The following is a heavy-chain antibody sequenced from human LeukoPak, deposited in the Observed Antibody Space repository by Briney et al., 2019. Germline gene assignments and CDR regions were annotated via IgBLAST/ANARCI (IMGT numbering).Heavy chain of an antibody. D-gene: IGHD5-24*01. CDR2: IYYSGST. Sequence: QASETLSLTCTVSGGSISSGGYYWRWIRQHPGKGLEWIGYIYYSGSTYYNPSLKSRVTISVDTSKNQFSLKLSSVTAADTAVYYCATENRDGYNYLFDYWGQGTLVTVSS. CDR3: ATENRDGYNYLFDY. V-gene: IGHV4-31*03. CDR1: GGSISSGGYY. J-gene: IGHJ4*02.